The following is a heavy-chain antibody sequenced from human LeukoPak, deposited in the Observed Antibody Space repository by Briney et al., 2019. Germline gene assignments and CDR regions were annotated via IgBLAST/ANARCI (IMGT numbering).Heavy chain of an antibody. D-gene: IGHD2-8*01. Sequence: PGGSLRLSCAASGFTFSNYWMHWVRQAPGKGLVWVSRINSDGSSTSYADSVKGRFTISRDNAKNTLYLQMNSLRAEDTAVYYCARGDIVLMVYAWVRAFDIWGQGTMVTVSS. CDR2: INSDGSST. V-gene: IGHV3-74*01. J-gene: IGHJ3*02. CDR3: ARGDIVLMVYAWVRAFDI. CDR1: GFTFSNYW.